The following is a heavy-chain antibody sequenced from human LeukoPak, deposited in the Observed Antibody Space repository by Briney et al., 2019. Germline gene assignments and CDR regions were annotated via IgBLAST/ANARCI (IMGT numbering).Heavy chain of an antibody. CDR3: ARGRVSSSTWYSTYYYYFYMDV. Sequence: SETLSLTCSLSDDSITMYYWTWIRQPPGKGLEWIGYVDHTGSTNFNPSLNGRVSISRDTTNNLFSLRLRSVTAADTAVYFCARGRVSSSTWYSTYYYYFYMDVWGKGTTVTVSS. CDR1: DDSITMYY. J-gene: IGHJ6*03. D-gene: IGHD1-1*01. V-gene: IGHV4-59*01. CDR2: VDHTGST.